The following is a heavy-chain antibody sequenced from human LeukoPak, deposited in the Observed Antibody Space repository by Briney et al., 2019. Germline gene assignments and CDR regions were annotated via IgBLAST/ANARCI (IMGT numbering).Heavy chain of an antibody. CDR1: GFTFSSYA. CDR3: ARVGMAAAAVRADY. Sequence: PGRSLRLSCAASGFTFSSYAMHWVRQAPGKGLEWVAVISYDGSNKYYADSVKGRFTISRDNSKNTPYLQMNSLRAEDTAVYYCARVGMAAAAVRADYWGQGTLVTASS. V-gene: IGHV3-30*04. J-gene: IGHJ4*02. CDR2: ISYDGSNK. D-gene: IGHD6-13*01.